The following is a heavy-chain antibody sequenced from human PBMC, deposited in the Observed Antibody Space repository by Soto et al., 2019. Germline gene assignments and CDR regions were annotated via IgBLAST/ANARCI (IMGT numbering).Heavy chain of an antibody. D-gene: IGHD5-18*01. V-gene: IGHV1-69*06. CDR3: ARDRRTAMADYYYYGMDV. CDR2: IIPIFGTA. J-gene: IGHJ6*02. CDR1: GVTFSSYA. Sequence: VKVSCKASGVTFSSYAISWVRQAPGQGLEWMGGIIPIFGTANYAQKFQGRVTITADKSTSTAYMELSSLRSEDTAVYYCARDRRTAMADYYYYGMDVWGQGTTVTVSS.